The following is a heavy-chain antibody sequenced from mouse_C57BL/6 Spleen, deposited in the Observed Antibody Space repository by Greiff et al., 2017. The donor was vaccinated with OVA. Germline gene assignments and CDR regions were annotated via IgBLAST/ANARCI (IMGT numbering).Heavy chain of an antibody. Sequence: QVQLQQSGPELVKPGASVKLSCKASGYTFTSYDINWVKQRPGQGLEWIGWIYPRDGSTKYNEKFKGKATLTVDTSSSTAYMELHSLTSVASAVYFFARRGDGSSHWYFDVWGTGTTVTVSS. D-gene: IGHD1-1*01. CDR1: GYTFTSYD. CDR3: ARRGDGSSHWYFDV. V-gene: IGHV1-85*01. J-gene: IGHJ1*03. CDR2: IYPRDGST.